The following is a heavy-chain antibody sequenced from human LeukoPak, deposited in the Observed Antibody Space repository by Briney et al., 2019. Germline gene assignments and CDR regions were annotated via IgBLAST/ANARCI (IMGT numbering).Heavy chain of an antibody. Sequence: GGSLRLSCAASGFTFSSFSMNWVRQAQGKGLEWVSFITGSSSTIYYADSVKGRFTISRDNAKNSLYLQMNSLRAEDTAVYYCASCSSTNCYWGQGTLVTVSS. CDR3: ASCSSTNCY. J-gene: IGHJ4*02. CDR1: GFTFSSFS. V-gene: IGHV3-48*01. CDR2: ITGSSSTI. D-gene: IGHD2-2*01.